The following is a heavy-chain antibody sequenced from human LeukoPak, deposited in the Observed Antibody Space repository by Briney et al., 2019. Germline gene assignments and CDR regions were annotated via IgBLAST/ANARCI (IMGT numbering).Heavy chain of an antibody. CDR2: ISGSGGST. CDR1: GFTFSSYA. D-gene: IGHD3-22*01. CDR3: AKDGPYYDSSGAFDY. J-gene: IGHJ4*02. V-gene: IGHV3-23*01. Sequence: PGGSLRLSCEASGFTFSSYAMNWVRQAPGKGLEWVSGISGSGGSTYYADSVKGRFTISRDNSKNTLYLQMNSLRAEDTAVYYCAKDGPYYDSSGAFDYWGQGTLVTVSS.